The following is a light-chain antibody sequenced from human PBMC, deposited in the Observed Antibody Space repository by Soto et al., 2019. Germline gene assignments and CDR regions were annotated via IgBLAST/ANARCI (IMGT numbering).Light chain of an antibody. CDR1: QIISTY. J-gene: IGKJ2*01. V-gene: IGKV1-39*01. CDR2: GAS. CDR3: QQSYSTPHT. Sequence: DIQMTQSPSSLAASVGDRVTISCRASQIISTYLNWYQQKPGQVPTLLIYGASSFQSGVPSRFSASGSGTDFTLSISSLQREDFATYYCQQSYSTPHTFGQGTKLAIK.